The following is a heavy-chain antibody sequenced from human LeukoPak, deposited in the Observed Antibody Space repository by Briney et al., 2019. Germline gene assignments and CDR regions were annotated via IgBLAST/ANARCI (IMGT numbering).Heavy chain of an antibody. Sequence: SETLSLTCAVYGGSFSGYYWSWIRQPPGKGLEWIGEINHSGSTNYNPSLKSRVTISVDTSKNQFSLKLSSVTAADTAVYYCARGLDVAVPAAIVSWFDPWGQGTLVTVSS. CDR2: INHSGST. D-gene: IGHD2-2*01. CDR1: GGSFSGYY. CDR3: ARGLDVAVPAAIVSWFDP. J-gene: IGHJ5*02. V-gene: IGHV4-34*01.